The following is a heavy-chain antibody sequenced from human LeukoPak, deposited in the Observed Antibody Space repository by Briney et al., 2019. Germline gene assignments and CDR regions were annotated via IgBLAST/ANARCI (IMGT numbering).Heavy chain of an antibody. Sequence: KSGGSLRLSCAASGFTFSDYYMSWIRQAPGKGLEWVSYISSSGSTIYYADSVKGRFTISRDNAKNSLYLQVNSLRAEDTAVYYCARDRQWLVAEYFQHWGQGTLVTVSS. CDR2: ISSSGSTI. CDR3: ARDRQWLVAEYFQH. D-gene: IGHD6-19*01. CDR1: GFTFSDYY. V-gene: IGHV3-11*04. J-gene: IGHJ1*01.